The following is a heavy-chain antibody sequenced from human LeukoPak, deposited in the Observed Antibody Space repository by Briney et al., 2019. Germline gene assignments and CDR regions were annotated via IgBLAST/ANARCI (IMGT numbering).Heavy chain of an antibody. J-gene: IGHJ4*02. CDR1: GFTFSSYA. CDR3: AKTGGSYYREFDY. Sequence: GGSLRLSCAASGFTFSSYAMSWVRQAQGKGLEWVSAISGSGGSTYYADSVKGRFTISRDNSKNTLYLQMNSLRAEDTAVYYCAKTGGSYYREFDYWGQGTLVTVSS. CDR2: ISGSGGST. V-gene: IGHV3-23*01. D-gene: IGHD1-26*01.